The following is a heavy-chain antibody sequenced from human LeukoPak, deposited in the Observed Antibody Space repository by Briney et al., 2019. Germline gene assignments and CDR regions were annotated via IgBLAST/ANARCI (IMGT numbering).Heavy chain of an antibody. Sequence: GSLRLSSAASGFTFTIYSMNWVRQAPGKGREWVSYISQSSDRIYHADSVKGRFTISRDNAKNSLYLQMDSLRVEDTAVYYCARDLLNDEGSSYFFDQWGQGTLVTVAS. CDR1: GFTFTIYS. J-gene: IGHJ4*02. CDR2: ISQSSDRI. CDR3: ARDLLNDEGSSYFFDQ. D-gene: IGHD2-2*01. V-gene: IGHV3-48*04.